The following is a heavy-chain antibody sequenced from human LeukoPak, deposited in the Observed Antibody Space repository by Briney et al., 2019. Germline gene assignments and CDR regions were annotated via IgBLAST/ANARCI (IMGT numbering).Heavy chain of an antibody. D-gene: IGHD3-22*01. V-gene: IGHV4-31*03. CDR2: IYYSGST. Sequence: PSETLSLTCTVSGGSISSGGYYWSWIRQHPGKGLEWIGYIYYSGSTYCNPSLKSRVTISVDTSKNQFSLKLSSVTAADTAVYYCARDRAQYYYDSSGPRKFGYYYYYGMDVWGQGTTVTVSS. J-gene: IGHJ6*02. CDR1: GGSISSGGYY. CDR3: ARDRAQYYYDSSGPRKFGYYYYYGMDV.